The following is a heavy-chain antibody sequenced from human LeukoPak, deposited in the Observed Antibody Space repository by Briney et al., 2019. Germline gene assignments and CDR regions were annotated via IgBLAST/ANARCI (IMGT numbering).Heavy chain of an antibody. CDR3: ARGEVPPHYFDS. Sequence: SVKVSCKASGGTFSSYAISWVRQAPGQGLEWMGGIIPIFGTANYAQRFQGRVTITADESTTTAYMEVSSLRSEDTAVYYCARGEVPPHYFDSWGQGTLVTVSS. CDR2: IIPIFGTA. V-gene: IGHV1-69*13. J-gene: IGHJ4*02. CDR1: GGTFSSYA.